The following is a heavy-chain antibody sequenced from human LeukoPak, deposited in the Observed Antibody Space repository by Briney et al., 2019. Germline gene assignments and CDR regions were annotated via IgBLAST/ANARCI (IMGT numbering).Heavy chain of an antibody. CDR3: ARGEYYDGSGYYSFDY. CDR1: GFTFSSYP. V-gene: IGHV3-48*04. Sequence: GGSLRLSCAVSGFTFSSYPMNWVRQAPGKGLEWVSYISSSGTTLYYADSVKGRFTISRHTARNSLCLQMNSLTTEDTAVYYCARGEYYDGSGYYSFDYWGQGTQVTVSS. CDR2: ISSSGTTL. D-gene: IGHD3-22*01. J-gene: IGHJ4*02.